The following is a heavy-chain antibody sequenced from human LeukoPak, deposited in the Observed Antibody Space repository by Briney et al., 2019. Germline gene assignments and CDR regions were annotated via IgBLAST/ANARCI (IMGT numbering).Heavy chain of an antibody. CDR3: ATETGYDSYFDA. V-gene: IGHV3-48*01. Sequence: GGSLRLSCAASEFSFSIYSMNWVRQAPGKGLEWVSYISSSSSSIYYADPVKGRFAISRDNAKNSLYLQMNSLRADDTAIYYCATETGYDSYFDAWGQGTLVSVSS. D-gene: IGHD5-12*01. CDR1: EFSFSIYS. CDR2: ISSSSSSI. J-gene: IGHJ4*02.